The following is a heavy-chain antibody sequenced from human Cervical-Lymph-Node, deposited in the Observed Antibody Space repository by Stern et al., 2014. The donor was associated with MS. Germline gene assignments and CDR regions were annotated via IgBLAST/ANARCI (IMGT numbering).Heavy chain of an antibody. D-gene: IGHD1-26*01. CDR1: GGIFSNHG. CDR2: IIPSIGRT. Sequence: QVQLVQSGAEVKKSGSSVNVSCKTSGGIFSNHGFSWARQAPAQGLEWMGTIIPSIGRTDYEQKFQGRVTITADESTTTVYMALMNLTYDDTAIYYCAKDDVGEVRGAAFDYWFDPWGPGTRVTVSS. CDR3: AKDDVGEVRGAAFDYWFDP. J-gene: IGHJ5*02. V-gene: IGHV1-69*18.